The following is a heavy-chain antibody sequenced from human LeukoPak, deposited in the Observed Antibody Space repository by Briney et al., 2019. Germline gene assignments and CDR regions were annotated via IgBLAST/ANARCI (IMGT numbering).Heavy chain of an antibody. V-gene: IGHV3-53*01. Sequence: GGSLRLSCAASGFTLSTYWMSWVRQAPGKGLEWVSVIYSGGSTYYADSVKGRFTISRDNSKNTLYLQMNSLRAEDTAVYYCARGGWNYGDYVAYGMDVWGQGTTVTVSS. CDR2: IYSGGST. CDR3: ARGGWNYGDYVAYGMDV. D-gene: IGHD4-17*01. CDR1: GFTLSTYW. J-gene: IGHJ6*02.